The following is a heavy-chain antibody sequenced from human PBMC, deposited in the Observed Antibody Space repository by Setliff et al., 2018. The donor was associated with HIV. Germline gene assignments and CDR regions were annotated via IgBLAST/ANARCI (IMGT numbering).Heavy chain of an antibody. CDR3: ARVDCSGGSCYSPDY. CDR2: IYNSGGT. J-gene: IGHJ4*02. D-gene: IGHD2-15*01. Sequence: SETLSLTCSVSGDSIRGSGDYWSWVRQPAGKRPEWIGYIYNSGGTNYNPSLKSRVTISLDTSKNQFSLNLTSVTAADTAVYYCARVDCSGGSCYSPDYWGQGTLVTVSS. CDR1: GDSIRGSGDY. V-gene: IGHV4-61*10.